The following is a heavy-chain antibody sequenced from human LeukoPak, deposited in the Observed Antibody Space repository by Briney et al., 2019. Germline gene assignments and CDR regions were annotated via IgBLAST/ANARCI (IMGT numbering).Heavy chain of an antibody. CDR3: ARPNSASYRYAMDA. CDR2: IRGNGDT. J-gene: IGHJ6*02. CDR1: GFSFSSNA. D-gene: IGHD1-26*01. Sequence: GGSLRLSCAASGFSFSSNAMSWVRQAPARGLEWVSSIRGNGDTFYADSVKGRFTISRDNSKNTVYLQMNSLSTEDTAVYYCARPNSASYRYAMDAWGQGTTVTVSS. V-gene: IGHV3-23*01.